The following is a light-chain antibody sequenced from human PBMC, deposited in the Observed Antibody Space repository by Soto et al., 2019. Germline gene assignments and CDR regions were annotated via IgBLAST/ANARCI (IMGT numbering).Light chain of an antibody. J-gene: IGKJ2*01. CDR3: QQLNSYLYT. CDR1: QDISRY. Sequence: DIQLTQSPSFLSASVGDRVTITCRASQDISRYLAWYQQKSGKAPNLLIYEASTLQSGVPSRFSGSRSGTEFTLTINSLQPEDFASYFCQQLNSYLYTFGQGTKLEIK. CDR2: EAS. V-gene: IGKV1-9*01.